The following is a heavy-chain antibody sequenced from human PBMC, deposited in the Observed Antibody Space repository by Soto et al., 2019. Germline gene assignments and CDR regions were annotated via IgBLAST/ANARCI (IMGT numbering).Heavy chain of an antibody. D-gene: IGHD6-25*01. CDR3: ARDSSALGYYYYYMDV. CDR2: INSDGSST. V-gene: IGHV3-74*01. J-gene: IGHJ6*03. Sequence: EVQLVESGGGLVQPGGSLRLSCAASGFAFSSYWMHWVRQAPGKGLVWVSRINSDGSSTSYADSVKGRFTISRDNAKNTLYLQMNSLRAEDTAVYYCARDSSALGYYYYYMDVWGKGTTVTVSS. CDR1: GFAFSSYW.